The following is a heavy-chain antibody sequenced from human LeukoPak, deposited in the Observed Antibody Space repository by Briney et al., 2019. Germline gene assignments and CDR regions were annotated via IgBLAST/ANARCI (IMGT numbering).Heavy chain of an antibody. CDR1: GYTFTSYG. D-gene: IGHD6-6*01. Sequence: ASVKVSXKASGYTFTSYGISWVRQAPGQGPEWMGWISGYSGNTNYAQKFQGRVIMTTDTSTSTAYMELRSLRSDDTAVYYCARDGSSSSFDYWGQGTLVTVSS. J-gene: IGHJ4*02. CDR2: ISGYSGNT. V-gene: IGHV1-18*01. CDR3: ARDGSSSSFDY.